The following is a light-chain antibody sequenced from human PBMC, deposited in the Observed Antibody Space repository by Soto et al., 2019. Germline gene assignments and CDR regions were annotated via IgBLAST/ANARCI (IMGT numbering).Light chain of an antibody. Sequence: EIVLTQSPGTLSLSPGERATLSCRASQSVSSSYLAWYQQKPGQAPRLLIYGASSRATGIPARFSGSGSGPDFTLTISRLEPEDFAVYYCQQYGSSLFTFGPGTKVDIK. CDR2: GAS. V-gene: IGKV3-20*01. CDR3: QQYGSSLFT. CDR1: QSVSSSY. J-gene: IGKJ3*01.